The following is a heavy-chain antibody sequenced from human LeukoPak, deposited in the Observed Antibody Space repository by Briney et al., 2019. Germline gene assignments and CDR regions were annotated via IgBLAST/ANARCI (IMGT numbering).Heavy chain of an antibody. Sequence: SETLSLTCTVSGGSISSYYWSWIRQPPGKGLEWIGYIYYSGSTNCNPSVKSRVAMSVDTSKKQFSLKLSSLTAADTAVYYRARGGTAVIAPYAFDIWGQGTMVTVSS. CDR2: IYYSGST. CDR3: ARGGTAVIAPYAFDI. J-gene: IGHJ3*02. CDR1: GGSISSYY. V-gene: IGHV4-59*01. D-gene: IGHD4-23*01.